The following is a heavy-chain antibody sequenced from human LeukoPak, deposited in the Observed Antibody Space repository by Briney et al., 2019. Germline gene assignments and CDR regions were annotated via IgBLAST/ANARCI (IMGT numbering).Heavy chain of an antibody. J-gene: IGHJ3*01. D-gene: IGHD3-10*01. Sequence: PSETLSLTCTVSGGSLRRYYWSWMWQPPGKGLEWIGYMYYSGSANYNPYLKSRVTISVDTSKNQFSLKLSSVTAADTAVYYCARHWGTSGGLDAFDLWGQGTMVTVSS. V-gene: IGHV4-59*08. CDR2: MYYSGSA. CDR3: ARHWGTSGGLDAFDL. CDR1: GGSLRRYY.